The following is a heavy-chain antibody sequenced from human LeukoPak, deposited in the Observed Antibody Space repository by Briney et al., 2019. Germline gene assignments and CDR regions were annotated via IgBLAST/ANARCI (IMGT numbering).Heavy chain of an antibody. J-gene: IGHJ4*02. Sequence: SETLSLTCTVSGGSISSGGYYWSWIRQHPGKGLEWIGYIYYSGSTYYNPSLKSRVTISVDTSKNQFSLKLSSVTAADTAVYYCAILDAGEGSKLALDHWGQGTLVTVSS. CDR2: IYYSGST. CDR1: GGSISSGGYY. D-gene: IGHD2-21*01. CDR3: AILDAGEGSKLALDH. V-gene: IGHV4-31*03.